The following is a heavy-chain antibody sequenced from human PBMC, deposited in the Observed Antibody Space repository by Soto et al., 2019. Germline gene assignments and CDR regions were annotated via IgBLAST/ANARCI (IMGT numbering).Heavy chain of an antibody. V-gene: IGHV2-5*02. CDR2: IYWDDDK. Sequence: GSGPTLGEPTQTLTLTCTFSGFSLSTSGVGVGWIRQPPGKALEWLALIYWDDDKRYSPSLKSRLTITKDTSKNQVVLTMTNMDPVDTATYYCAHCRGIAAAPNYYYYYGMDVWGQGTTVTVSS. CDR1: GFSLSTSGVG. J-gene: IGHJ6*02. D-gene: IGHD6-13*01. CDR3: AHCRGIAAAPNYYYYYGMDV.